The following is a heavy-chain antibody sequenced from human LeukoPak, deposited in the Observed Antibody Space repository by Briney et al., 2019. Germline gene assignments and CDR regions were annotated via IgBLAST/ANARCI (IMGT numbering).Heavy chain of an antibody. CDR1: GFTFSSYA. Sequence: GSLRLSCAASGFTFSSYAMSWVRQAPGKGLEWVSAISGSGGSTYYADSVKGRFTISRDNSKNTLYLQMNSLRAEDTAVYYCAKADDDFWSGQRYYFDYWGQGTLVTVSS. CDR2: ISGSGGST. CDR3: AKADDDFWSGQRYYFDY. V-gene: IGHV3-23*01. J-gene: IGHJ4*02. D-gene: IGHD3-3*01.